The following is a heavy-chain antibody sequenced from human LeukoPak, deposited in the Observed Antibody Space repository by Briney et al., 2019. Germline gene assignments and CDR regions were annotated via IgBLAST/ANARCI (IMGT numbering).Heavy chain of an antibody. V-gene: IGHV3-23*01. CDR3: AKEKGTVQLEQPPDY. J-gene: IGHJ4*02. CDR1: GFTLSSYA. D-gene: IGHD1-1*01. Sequence: GGSLRLSCAASGFTLSSYAMGWVRQAPGKGLEWVSLISGNAGSTYYADSVKGRFTISRDNSKNTLYLQMNSLRAEDTAVYYCAKEKGTVQLEQPPDYWGQGTLATVSS. CDR2: ISGNAGST.